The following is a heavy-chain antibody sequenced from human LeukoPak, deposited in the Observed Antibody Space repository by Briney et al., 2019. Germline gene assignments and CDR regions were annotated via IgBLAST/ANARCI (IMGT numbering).Heavy chain of an antibody. D-gene: IGHD4-23*01. CDR1: GGSISSYY. CDR2: IYYSGST. V-gene: IGHV4-59*01. CDR3: ARAGGNSGSDAFDI. Sequence: SETLSLTCAVSGGSISSYYWSWIRQPPGKGLEWIGYIYYSGSTNYNPSLKCRVTISVDTSKNQFSLKLSSVTAADTAVYYCARAGGNSGSDAFDIWGQGTMVTVSS. J-gene: IGHJ3*02.